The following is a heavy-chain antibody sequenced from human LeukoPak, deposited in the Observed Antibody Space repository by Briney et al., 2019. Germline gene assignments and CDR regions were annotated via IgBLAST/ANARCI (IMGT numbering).Heavy chain of an antibody. Sequence: SETLSLTCAVYGGSFSGYYWSWIRQPPGKGLEWIGEINHSGSTNYNPSLKSRVTISVDTSKNQFSLKLSSVTAADTAVYYCARKPTASVKFYDFWSGYSPNWFDPWGQGTLVTVSS. CDR1: GGSFSGYY. D-gene: IGHD3-3*01. V-gene: IGHV4-34*01. J-gene: IGHJ5*02. CDR2: INHSGST. CDR3: ARKPTASVKFYDFWSGYSPNWFDP.